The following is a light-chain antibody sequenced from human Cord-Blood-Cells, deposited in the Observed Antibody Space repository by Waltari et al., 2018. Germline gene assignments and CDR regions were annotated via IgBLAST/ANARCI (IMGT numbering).Light chain of an antibody. CDR3: QQDYNLPPLT. CDR1: QSVSSSY. V-gene: IGKV3D-7*01. CDR2: GAS. J-gene: IGKJ4*01. Sequence: EIVMTQSPATLSLSPGERATLSCRASQSVSSSYSSWYQHKPGQAPRLLIYGASTRATCIPARFSGSGSGTDFTLTISSLQPEDFAVYYCQQDYNLPPLTFGGGTKVEIK.